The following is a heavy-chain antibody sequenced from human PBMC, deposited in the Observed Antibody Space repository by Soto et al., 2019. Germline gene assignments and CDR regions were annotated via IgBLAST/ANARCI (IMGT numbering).Heavy chain of an antibody. CDR2: IDGGGGST. CDR3: VKLLAQNFDY. CDR1: GFAFSTYA. Sequence: EVQLLESGGGLVQPGGSLRLSCAASGFAFSTYAMAWVRQAPGKGLEWVSSIDGGGGSTNYAESVKGRFTISKDNSKNTLYQQMTSLRADDTAVYYCVKLLAQNFDYWGQGVLLTVSS. V-gene: IGHV3-23*01. J-gene: IGHJ4*02.